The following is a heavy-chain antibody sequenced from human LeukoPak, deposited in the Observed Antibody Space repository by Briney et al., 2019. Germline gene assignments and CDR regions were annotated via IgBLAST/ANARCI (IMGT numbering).Heavy chain of an antibody. D-gene: IGHD3-22*01. Sequence: SVKVSCKASGGTFSSYAISWVRQAPGQGLEWMGGIIPIFGTANYAQKFQGRVTITADESTSTAYMELSSLRSEDTAVYYCARGSPYYYDSSGYLDYRGQGTLVTVSS. V-gene: IGHV1-69*01. CDR3: ARGSPYYYDSSGYLDY. CDR1: GGTFSSYA. CDR2: IIPIFGTA. J-gene: IGHJ4*02.